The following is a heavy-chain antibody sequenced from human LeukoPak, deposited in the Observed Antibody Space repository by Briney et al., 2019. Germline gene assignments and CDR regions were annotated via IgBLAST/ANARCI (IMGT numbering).Heavy chain of an antibody. Sequence: ASVKVSCKASGYTFTSYDINWVRQATGQGLEWMGWMNPNSGNTGYAQKFQGRVTMTRNTSISTAYMELSSLRSEDTAVYYCARGGELLWFGELFQYNWFDPWGQGTLVTVSS. CDR1: GYTFTSYD. CDR3: ARGGELLWFGELFQYNWFDP. CDR2: MNPNSGNT. V-gene: IGHV1-8*01. D-gene: IGHD3-10*01. J-gene: IGHJ5*02.